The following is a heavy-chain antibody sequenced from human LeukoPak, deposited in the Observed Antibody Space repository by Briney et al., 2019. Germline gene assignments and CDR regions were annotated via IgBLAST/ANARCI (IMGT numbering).Heavy chain of an antibody. CDR2: FSGSGGST. D-gene: IGHD6-19*01. CDR3: AKRSAESSGYFDY. Sequence: PGGSLRLSCAASGFTFSSYAMSWVRQAPGKGLECISGFSGSGGSTYYADSVKGRFTISRDNSKNTLYLQMNSLRAEDTAVYYCAKRSAESSGYFDYWGQGTLVTVSS. J-gene: IGHJ4*02. V-gene: IGHV3-23*01. CDR1: GFTFSSYA.